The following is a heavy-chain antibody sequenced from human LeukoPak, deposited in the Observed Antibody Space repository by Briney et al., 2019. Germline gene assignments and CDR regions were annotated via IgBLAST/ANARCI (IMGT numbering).Heavy chain of an antibody. CDR3: AALAYYYYMDV. J-gene: IGHJ6*03. Sequence: PGGSLRLSCAASGFTFSSYSMNWVRQAPGKGLEWVSYISSSSSTIYYADSVKGRFTISRDNAKNSLYLQMNSLRAEDTAVYYCAALAYYYYMDVWGKGTTVTVS. CDR2: ISSSSSTI. D-gene: IGHD5-12*01. CDR1: GFTFSSYS. V-gene: IGHV3-48*04.